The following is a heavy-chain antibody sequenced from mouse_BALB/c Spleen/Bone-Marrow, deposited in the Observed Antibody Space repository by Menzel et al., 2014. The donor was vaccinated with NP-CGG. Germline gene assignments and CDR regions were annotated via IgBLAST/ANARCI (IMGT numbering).Heavy chain of an antibody. CDR1: GFSLTNYG. CDR2: IWAGGST. Sequence: VQLQQSGPGLVAPSQSLSITCTVSGFSLTNYGIHWVRQPPGKGLEWLGVIWAGGSTNYNSALMSRLSISKDNSKRQVILKISCLQTDDTAKYSCAKDPASSGIYWFVHRGAGTMVPGSA. V-gene: IGHV2-9*02. J-gene: IGHJ3*01. D-gene: IGHD2-10*01. CDR3: AKDPASSGIYWFVH.